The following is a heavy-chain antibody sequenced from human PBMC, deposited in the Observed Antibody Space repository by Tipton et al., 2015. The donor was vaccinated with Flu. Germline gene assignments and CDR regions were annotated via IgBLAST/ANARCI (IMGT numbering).Heavy chain of an antibody. D-gene: IGHD3-22*01. Sequence: TLSLTCTVSGGSIGSYYWNWIRQPPGEGLEWIGYIYNSEYTKYNPSLKSRVTISLDKSKNRFSLRLSSVTAADTAVYYCARADNSGYYGWPYYFDYWGQGTLVTVSS. V-gene: IGHV4-4*09. J-gene: IGHJ4*02. CDR1: GGSIGSYY. CDR3: ARADNSGYYGWPYYFDY. CDR2: IYNSEYT.